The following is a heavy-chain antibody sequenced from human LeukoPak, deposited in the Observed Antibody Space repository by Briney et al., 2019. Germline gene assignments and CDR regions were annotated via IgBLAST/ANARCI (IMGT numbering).Heavy chain of an antibody. V-gene: IGHV3-74*01. D-gene: IGHD4-17*01. CDR2: INSDGSGT. CDR3: ARAGDYGDYTTHYFDY. J-gene: IGHJ4*02. CDR1: RFTFSNYW. Sequence: GGSLRLSCAASRFTFSNYWMHWVRQAPGKGLVWVSRINSDGSGTTYADSVKGRFTISRDNAKNTLYLQMNSLRAVDTAVYYCARAGDYGDYTTHYFDYWGQGTLVTVSS.